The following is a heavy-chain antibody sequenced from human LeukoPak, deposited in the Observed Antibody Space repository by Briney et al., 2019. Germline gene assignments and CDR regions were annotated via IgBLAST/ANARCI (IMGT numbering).Heavy chain of an antibody. J-gene: IGHJ4*02. CDR1: GFTFSSYW. CDR2: IASDGSST. CDR3: ARGRPHGNDY. Sequence: GGSLRLSCAASGFTFSSYWMNCVRQAAGKGLVWVSLIASDGSSTTYADSVKGRFSISRDNAKNTLYLQMNSLRVEDTAVYYCARGRPHGNDYWGQGTLVTVSS. D-gene: IGHD4-23*01. V-gene: IGHV3-74*01.